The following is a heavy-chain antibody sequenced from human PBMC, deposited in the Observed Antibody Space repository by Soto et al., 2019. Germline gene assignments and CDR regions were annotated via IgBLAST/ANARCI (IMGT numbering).Heavy chain of an antibody. D-gene: IGHD6-13*01. J-gene: IGHJ3*02. Sequence: GSLRLSCVASVFTVSDNYISWVRQAPGKGLEWVSVIYRGGATYYSDSVAGRFTISRDSSQNTLHLQMNTLKTEDTAIYYCARGWQSAFDIWGQGTMVTVSS. CDR1: VFTVSDNY. CDR2: IYRGGAT. CDR3: ARGWQSAFDI. V-gene: IGHV3-53*01.